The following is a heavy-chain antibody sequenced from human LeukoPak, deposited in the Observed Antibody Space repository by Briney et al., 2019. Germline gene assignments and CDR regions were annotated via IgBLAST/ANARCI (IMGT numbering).Heavy chain of an antibody. D-gene: IGHD4-23*01. CDR3: AKDRLILRWSFDY. CDR1: GFTFHTFG. V-gene: IGHV3-30*18. J-gene: IGHJ4*02. CDR2: ISFDGGNK. Sequence: GGSLRLSCAVSGFTFHTFGIHWVRQTPGKGLEWVALISFDGGNKYYTDSVKGRFTISRDNSKNTLYLQMDSLRVEDTAVYYCAKDRLILRWSFDYWGQGTLVTVSS.